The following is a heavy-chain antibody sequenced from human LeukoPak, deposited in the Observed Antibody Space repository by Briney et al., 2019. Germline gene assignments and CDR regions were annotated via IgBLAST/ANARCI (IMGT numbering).Heavy chain of an antibody. V-gene: IGHV3-48*01. CDR2: ISSSSSTI. CDR3: ARGPIFQRDAFDI. Sequence: GGSLRLSCAASGFTFSSYSMNWVRQAPGKGLEWVSYISSSSSTIYYADSVKGRFTISRDNAKNSLYLQMNSLRAEDTAVYYCARGPIFQRDAFDIWGQGTMVTVSS. CDR1: GFTFSSYS. J-gene: IGHJ3*02. D-gene: IGHD3-3*01.